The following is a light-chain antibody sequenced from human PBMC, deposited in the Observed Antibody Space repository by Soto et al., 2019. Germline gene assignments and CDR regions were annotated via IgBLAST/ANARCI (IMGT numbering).Light chain of an antibody. CDR1: GSDIGAYNY. Sequence: QSALTQPASVSGSPGQSITISCTGSGSDIGAYNYVSWYQQHPGKAPKLLIHGVTRRPSGVSSRFSASKSAYTASLTISGLQAEDEANYYCHSYDSSLSGSVFGGGTKVTVL. CDR3: HSYDSSLSGSV. J-gene: IGLJ3*02. V-gene: IGLV2-14*01. CDR2: GVT.